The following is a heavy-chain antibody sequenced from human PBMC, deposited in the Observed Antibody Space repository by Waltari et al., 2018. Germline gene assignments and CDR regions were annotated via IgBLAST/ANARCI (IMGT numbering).Heavy chain of an antibody. CDR2: IYHSGST. Sequence: QVQLQESGPGLVKPSETLSLTCAVSGGSISRSNWWSWVRQPPGKGLEWIGEIYHSGSTNYNPSLKSRVTISVDKSKNQFSLKLSSVTAADTAVYYCARAYCSSTSCYDNWFDPWGQGTLVTVSS. J-gene: IGHJ5*02. D-gene: IGHD2-2*01. CDR1: GGSISRSNW. CDR3: ARAYCSSTSCYDNWFDP. V-gene: IGHV4-4*02.